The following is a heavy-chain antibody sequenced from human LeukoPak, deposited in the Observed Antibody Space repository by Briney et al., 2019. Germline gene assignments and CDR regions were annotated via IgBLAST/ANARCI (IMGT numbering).Heavy chain of an antibody. CDR3: ARDLPSYSSSRQKFDY. J-gene: IGHJ4*02. Sequence: AGGSLRLSCAASGFTFSSYSMNWVRQAPGKGLEWVSSISSSSSYIYYADSVKGRFTISRDNAKNSLYLQMNSLRAEDTAVYYCARDLPSYSSSRQKFDYWGQGTLVTVSS. D-gene: IGHD6-13*01. CDR1: GFTFSSYS. CDR2: ISSSSSYI. V-gene: IGHV3-21*01.